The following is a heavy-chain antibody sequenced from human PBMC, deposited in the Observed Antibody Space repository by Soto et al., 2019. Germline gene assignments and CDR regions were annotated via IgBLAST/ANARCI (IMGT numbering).Heavy chain of an antibody. D-gene: IGHD6-6*01. CDR3: ARDATTDRSSEFDF. J-gene: IGHJ4*02. CDR2: IKKDGSEK. V-gene: IGHV3-7*01. CDR1: GVPFGSYW. Sequence: GGSLRLSCAASGVPFGSYWLSWVRQAPGKGLEWVANIKKDGSEKYYVDSVKGRFTISRDNAKNSLYLQMSSLRVEDTAIYYCARDATTDRSSEFDFWGRGTLVTVSS.